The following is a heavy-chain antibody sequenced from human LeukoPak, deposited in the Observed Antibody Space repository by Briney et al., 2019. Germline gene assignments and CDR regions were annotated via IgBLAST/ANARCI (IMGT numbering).Heavy chain of an antibody. J-gene: IGHJ4*02. D-gene: IGHD6-6*01. CDR3: ARGQLVRIDY. CDR2: ISSSSSTI. CDR1: GFTFSSYS. Sequence: PGGSLRLSCAASGFTFSSYSMNWVRQAPGKGLEWVSYISSSSSTIYYADSVKGRFTISRDNAKNSLYLQMNSLRAEDTAVYYCARGQLVRIDYWGQGTLVTVSS. V-gene: IGHV3-48*01.